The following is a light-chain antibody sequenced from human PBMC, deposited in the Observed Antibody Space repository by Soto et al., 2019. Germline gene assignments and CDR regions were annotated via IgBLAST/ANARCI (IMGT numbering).Light chain of an antibody. Sequence: VMTPSLGTLPVSPRERATLSCMAGQCVTTNLAWYQQKSGQSPRLLIYDVSIRATGVPARFSGTGSETDFTLTISGLQSEDSAVYFCQQYNNWPFSFGQGTLLAIK. J-gene: IGKJ5*01. CDR2: DVS. CDR3: QQYNNWPFS. V-gene: IGKV3-15*01. CDR1: QCVTTN.